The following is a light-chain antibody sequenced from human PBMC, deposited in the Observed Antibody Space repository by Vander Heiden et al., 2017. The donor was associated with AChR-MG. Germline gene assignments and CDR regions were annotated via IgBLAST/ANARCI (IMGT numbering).Light chain of an antibody. CDR1: QNILNSANNKND. Sequence: DIVMTQSPDSLAVSLGERATIHCRSSQNILNSANNKNDLAWYQQKPGHPLKLLIHWASIREPGVPDRFSGSGSGTDFTLTISSLQAEDVAVYYCQQEDNTPRTFGQRTKVEIK. J-gene: IGKJ1*01. CDR2: WAS. V-gene: IGKV4-1*01. CDR3: QQEDNTPRT.